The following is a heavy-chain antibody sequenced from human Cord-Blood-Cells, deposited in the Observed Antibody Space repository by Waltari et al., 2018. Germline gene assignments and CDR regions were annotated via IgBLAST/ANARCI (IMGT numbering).Heavy chain of an antibody. V-gene: IGHV4-34*01. D-gene: IGHD1-1*01. CDR1: GGSFSGYY. CDR3: ARRSRGNGLDY. CDR2: INHSGST. J-gene: IGHJ4*02. Sequence: QVQLQQWGAGLLKPSETLSLTCAVYGGSFSGYYWSWIRQPPGKGLEWIGEINHSGSTNDNPSLKSRVTISVDTSKNQFSRKLSSVTAADTAVYYCARRSRGNGLDYWGQGTLVTVSS.